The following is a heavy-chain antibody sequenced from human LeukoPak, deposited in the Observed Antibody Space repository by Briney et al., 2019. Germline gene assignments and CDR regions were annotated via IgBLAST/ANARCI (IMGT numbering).Heavy chain of an antibody. J-gene: IGHJ3*02. D-gene: IGHD1-14*01. CDR3: ARDKSIPNLDAFDI. CDR1: GFIFRRYW. V-gene: IGHV3-7*05. Sequence: PGGSLRLSCAASGFIFRRYWMTWVRQAPGKGLEWVANIKQDGSEKNYLDSVGGRFTISRDDARNSLYLQMDSLRVEDTAVYYCARDKSIPNLDAFDIWGQGTMVTVSS. CDR2: IKQDGSEK.